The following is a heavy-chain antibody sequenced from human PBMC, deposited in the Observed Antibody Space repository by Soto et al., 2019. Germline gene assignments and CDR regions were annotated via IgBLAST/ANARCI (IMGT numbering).Heavy chain of an antibody. V-gene: IGHV4-59*01. CDR2: INYSGST. CDR1: GGSISSYY. J-gene: IGHJ6*02. D-gene: IGHD5-12*01. Sequence: QVQLQESGPGLVKPSETLSLTCTVSGGSISSYYWCWIRQPPGKGLEWIGYINYSGSTNYNPSLKSRVTISVDTSKNQFSLKQKTVTAADTAVYYCARDRQYSGYDGTYYYYGMDVWGQGTTVTVSS. CDR3: ARDRQYSGYDGTYYYYGMDV.